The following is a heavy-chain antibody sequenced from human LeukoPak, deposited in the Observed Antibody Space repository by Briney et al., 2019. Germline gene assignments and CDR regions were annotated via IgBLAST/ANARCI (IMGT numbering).Heavy chain of an antibody. CDR1: GGSISSYY. CDR2: INHSGST. D-gene: IGHD3-3*01. J-gene: IGHJ6*03. CDR3: ARLGFWSGYSYYYMDV. Sequence: SETLSLTCTVSGGSISSYYWSWIRQPPGKGLEWIGEINHSGSTNYNPSLKSRVTISVDTSKNQFSLKLSSVTAADTAVYYCARLGFWSGYSYYYMDVWGKGTTVTVSS. V-gene: IGHV4-34*01.